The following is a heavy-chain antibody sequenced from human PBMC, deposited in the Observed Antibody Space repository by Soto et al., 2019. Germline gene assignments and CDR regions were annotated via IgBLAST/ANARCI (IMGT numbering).Heavy chain of an antibody. V-gene: IGHV3-30*18. CDR1: GFTFKTYG. J-gene: IGHJ6*02. CDR3: AKVGGRTGNMRRDSFYGMDV. Sequence: GGSLRLSCAASGFTFKTYGMHWVRQAPGKGLEWVAVISYGVVNKYYADSVKGRFTISRDNSKNTLYLQMNSLRVEDTAVYYCAKVGGRTGNMRRDSFYGMDVWGQGTTVTVSS. D-gene: IGHD1-1*01. CDR2: ISYGVVNK.